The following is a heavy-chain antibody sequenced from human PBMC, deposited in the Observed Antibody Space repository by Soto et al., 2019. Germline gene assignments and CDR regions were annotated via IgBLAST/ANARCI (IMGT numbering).Heavy chain of an antibody. CDR1: GFTVSNNY. D-gene: IGHD6-13*01. CDR3: ARDPPGIAASGGGG. Sequence: EVQLVESGGGLIQPGGSLRLSCAASGFTVSNNYMRWVRQAPGKGLEWVSLIYSGGSTHYADSVKGRFTISRDNSKNTQYLQMNNLRVEDTAVYYCARDPPGIAASGGGGWGQGTLVTVSS. CDR2: IYSGGST. V-gene: IGHV3-53*01. J-gene: IGHJ4*02.